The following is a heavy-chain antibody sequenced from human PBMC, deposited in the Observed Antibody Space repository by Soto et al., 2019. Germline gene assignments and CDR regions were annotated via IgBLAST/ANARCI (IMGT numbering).Heavy chain of an antibody. CDR3: PRWGTTGGLDV. J-gene: IGHJ5*02. V-gene: IGHV3-33*05. D-gene: IGHD3-16*01. Sequence: QVQLVESGGGVVQPGTSLRLSCVGSGFTFRSYVRHWVRQAPGKGLEWVALTSYDGSNNFYGDSVKGRFTISSDNSRNTVELQMDSLRLEDTALYYCPRWGTTGGLDVWGPGKLVSVSS. CDR1: GFTFRSYV. CDR2: TSYDGSNN.